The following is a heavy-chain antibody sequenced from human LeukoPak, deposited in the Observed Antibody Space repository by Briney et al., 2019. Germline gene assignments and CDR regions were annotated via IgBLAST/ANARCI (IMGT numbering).Heavy chain of an antibody. D-gene: IGHD3-16*01. V-gene: IGHV3-21*04. CDR1: GFTFSTYS. CDR2: ISWGGSNI. CDR3: ARDGGSHYFDF. Sequence: GGSLRLSCAASGFTFSTYSMNWVRQAPGKGLEWVSSISWGGSNIYYADSVKGRFTISRANAKNSLYLQMNSLRAEDTAVYYCARDGGSHYFDFWGQGTLVSVSS. J-gene: IGHJ4*02.